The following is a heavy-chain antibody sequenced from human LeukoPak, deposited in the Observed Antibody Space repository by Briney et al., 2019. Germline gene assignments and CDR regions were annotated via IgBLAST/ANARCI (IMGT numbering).Heavy chain of an antibody. CDR3: ATGDCTSCQIDY. Sequence: GGSLRLSCAASGFTFSSYAMNWVRQAPGKGLEWVSAISGSDGSTYYADSVKGRFTISRDNSKNTLYLQMSSLRAEDTAVYFCATGDCTSCQIDYWGQGTLVTVSS. V-gene: IGHV3-23*01. J-gene: IGHJ4*02. CDR2: ISGSDGST. D-gene: IGHD2-2*01. CDR1: GFTFSSYA.